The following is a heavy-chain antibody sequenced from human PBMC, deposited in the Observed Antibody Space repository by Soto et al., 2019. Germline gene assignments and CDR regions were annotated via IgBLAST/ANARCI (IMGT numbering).Heavy chain of an antibody. Sequence: ASVKVSCKASGYTFTGYYMHWVRQAPGQGLEWMGWINPNSGGTNYAQKFQGWVTMTRDTSISTAYMELSRLRSDDTAVYYCARAPGDFWSGYPFDYWGPGTLVTVS. V-gene: IGHV1-2*04. CDR2: INPNSGGT. CDR1: GYTFTGYY. CDR3: ARAPGDFWSGYPFDY. D-gene: IGHD3-3*01. J-gene: IGHJ4*02.